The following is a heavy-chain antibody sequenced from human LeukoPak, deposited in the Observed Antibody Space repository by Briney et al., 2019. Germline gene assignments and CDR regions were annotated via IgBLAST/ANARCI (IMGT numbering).Heavy chain of an antibody. CDR3: ASVDYDSSGSDY. CDR2: IIPILGIA. Sequence: GSSVKVSCKASGGTFSSYAISWVRQAPGQGLEWMGRIIPILGIANYAQKFQGRVTITADKSTSTAYMELSSLRSEDTAVYYCASVDYDSSGSDYWGQGTLVTVSS. D-gene: IGHD3-22*01. V-gene: IGHV1-69*04. J-gene: IGHJ4*02. CDR1: GGTFSSYA.